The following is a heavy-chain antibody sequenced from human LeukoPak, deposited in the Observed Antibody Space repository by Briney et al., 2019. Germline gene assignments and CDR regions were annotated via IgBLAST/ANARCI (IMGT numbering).Heavy chain of an antibody. D-gene: IGHD3-10*01. CDR1: GGSISSYY. CDR3: ARGSWFGELYYYYYYMDV. Sequence: SETLSLTCTVSGGSISSYYWSWIRQPPGKGLEWIGYIYYSGSTNYNPSLKSRVTISVDTSKNQFSLKLSSVTAADTAVYYCARGSWFGELYYYYYYMDVWGKGTTVTISS. J-gene: IGHJ6*03. CDR2: IYYSGST. V-gene: IGHV4-59*01.